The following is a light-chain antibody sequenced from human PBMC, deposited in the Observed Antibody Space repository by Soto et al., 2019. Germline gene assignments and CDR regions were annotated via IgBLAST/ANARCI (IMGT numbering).Light chain of an antibody. Sequence: VVAQPPRSLSVSPGQPASISCKSSQSLLHITGETFLFWYLQKPGQSPQLLIYEVSTRVSGVPDRFSGSGSGTDFTLEISRVETDDVGIYYCMQSTQPPPTFGQGTRLEIK. V-gene: IGKV2D-29*02. CDR1: QSLLHITGETF. CDR3: MQSTQPPPT. J-gene: IGKJ5*01. CDR2: EVS.